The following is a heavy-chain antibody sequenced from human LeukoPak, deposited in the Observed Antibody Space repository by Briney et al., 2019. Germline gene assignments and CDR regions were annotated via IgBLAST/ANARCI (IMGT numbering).Heavy chain of an antibody. CDR2: IYYSGST. J-gene: IGHJ6*03. Sequence: SATLSLTRAVYGGSFSGYYWGWIRQPPGKGLEWIGSIYYSGSTYYNPSLKSRVTISVDTSKNQFSLKLSSVTAADTAVYYCANYVYYYYYMDVWGKGTTVTVSS. CDR3: ANYVYYYYYMDV. V-gene: IGHV4-34*01. CDR1: GGSFSGYY. D-gene: IGHD4-11*01.